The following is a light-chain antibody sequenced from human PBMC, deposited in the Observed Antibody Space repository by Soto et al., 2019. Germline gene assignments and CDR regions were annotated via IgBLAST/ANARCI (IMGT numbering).Light chain of an antibody. CDR1: QSISTW. CDR3: QQYNSYPWT. V-gene: IGKV1-5*03. CDR2: KAS. Sequence: DIQMTQSPSSLSASVGDRVTITCRASQSISTWLAWYQQKPGKAPKLLIYKASTLEVGVPSRFSGSGSGTEFTLTISTLQPADFATYYCQQYNSYPWTFGQGTKV. J-gene: IGKJ1*01.